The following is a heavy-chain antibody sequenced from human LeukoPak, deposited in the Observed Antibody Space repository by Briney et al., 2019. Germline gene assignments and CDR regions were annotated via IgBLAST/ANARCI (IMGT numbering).Heavy chain of an antibody. D-gene: IGHD3-16*01. Sequence: GGSLRLSCAVSGFTFSSYSMNWVRQAPGKGLEWVSCISSSSTIYYADSVKGRFTISRDNAKNSLYLQMNSLRAEDTAVYYCARDDGRHDYVWGSNSFDYWGQGTLVTVSS. J-gene: IGHJ4*02. V-gene: IGHV3-48*04. CDR2: ISSSSTI. CDR3: ARDDGRHDYVWGSNSFDY. CDR1: GFTFSSYS.